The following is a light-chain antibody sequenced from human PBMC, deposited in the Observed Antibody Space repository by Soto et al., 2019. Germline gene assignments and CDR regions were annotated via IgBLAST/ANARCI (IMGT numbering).Light chain of an antibody. V-gene: IGKV4-1*01. J-gene: IGKJ2*01. CDR2: WAS. CDR3: QQYFLTPYT. Sequence: DIVMTQSPDSLAVSLGERATINCKSNQSILYSSNDKNYLAWYQQKPGQPPALLIYWASSRASGVPDRFSGSGYGKDFALTISALQAEDVAVYFCQQYFLTPYTFGQGTKLEI. CDR1: QSILYSSNDKNY.